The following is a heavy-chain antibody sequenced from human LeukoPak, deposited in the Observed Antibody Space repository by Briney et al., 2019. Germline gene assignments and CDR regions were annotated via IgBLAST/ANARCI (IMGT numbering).Heavy chain of an antibody. CDR2: IYYSGTT. J-gene: IGHJ2*01. V-gene: IGHV4-59*01. Sequence: PSETLSLTCTVSGVSISSYYWSWIRQPPGKGLEWIGYIYYSGTTNYNPSLKSRVTISVDTSKNQFSLKLSSVTAADTAMYYCARNLVPHEWYFDLWGRGTLVTVSS. CDR3: ARNLVPHEWYFDL. D-gene: IGHD3-16*01. CDR1: GVSISSYY.